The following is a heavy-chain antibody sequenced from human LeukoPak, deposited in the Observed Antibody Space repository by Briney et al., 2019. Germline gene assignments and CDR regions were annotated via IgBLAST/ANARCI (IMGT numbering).Heavy chain of an antibody. V-gene: IGHV3-30*02. CDR1: GFIFSSYG. Sequence: GGSLRLSCAGSGFIFSSYGMHWVRQAPGKGLEWMAFIRSDGSNKYYADSVKGRFTISRDNSKNTLYLQTNSLRAEDTAVYYCARILDSAWGELGYWGQGTLVTVSS. CDR2: IRSDGSNK. CDR3: ARILDSAWGELGY. J-gene: IGHJ4*02. D-gene: IGHD6-19*01.